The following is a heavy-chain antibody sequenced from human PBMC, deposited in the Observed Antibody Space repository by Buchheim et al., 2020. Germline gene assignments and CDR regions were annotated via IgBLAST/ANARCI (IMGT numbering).Heavy chain of an antibody. Sequence: QVQPVQSGAEVKKPGASVKVSCKASGYTFTSYYMHWVRQAPGQGLEWMGIINPSGGSTSYAQKFQGRVTMTRDTSTSTVSMELSSLRSEDTAVYYCARDRGHGGVIIRPFDYWGQGTL. D-gene: IGHD3-10*01. V-gene: IGHV1-46*01. CDR2: INPSGGST. J-gene: IGHJ4*02. CDR1: GYTFTSYY. CDR3: ARDRGHGGVIIRPFDY.